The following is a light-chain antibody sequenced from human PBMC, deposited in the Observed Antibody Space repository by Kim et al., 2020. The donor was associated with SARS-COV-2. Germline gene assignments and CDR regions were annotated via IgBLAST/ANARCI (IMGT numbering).Light chain of an antibody. V-gene: IGLV3-21*01. J-gene: IGLJ3*02. CDR1: NIGSKS. CDR3: QVWDSSSDHPV. Sequence: SYELTQPPSVSVALGKTARITCGGNNIGSKSVHWYQQKPGQAPVLVIYYDNDRPSGIPERFSGSNSGNTATLTISRVQAGDEADHYCQVWDSSSDHPVFG. CDR2: YDN.